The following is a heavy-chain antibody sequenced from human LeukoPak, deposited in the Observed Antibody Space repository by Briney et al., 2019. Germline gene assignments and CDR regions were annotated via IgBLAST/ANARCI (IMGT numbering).Heavy chain of an antibody. V-gene: IGHV3-48*01. Sequence: GGSLRLSCAASGFTFSSYSMNWVRQAPGKGLEWVSYISSSSSTIYYADSVKGRFTISRDNAKNSLYLQMNSLRAEDTAVYYCARMTHGYDYVWGSYRYHYFDYWGQGTLVTVSS. CDR1: GFTFSSYS. CDR3: ARMTHGYDYVWGSYRYHYFDY. CDR2: ISSSSSTI. J-gene: IGHJ4*02. D-gene: IGHD3-16*02.